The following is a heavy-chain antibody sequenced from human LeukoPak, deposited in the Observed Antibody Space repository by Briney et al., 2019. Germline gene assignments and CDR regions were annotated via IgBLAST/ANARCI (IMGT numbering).Heavy chain of an antibody. Sequence: PGGSLRLSCAASGFTFSSYSMNWVRQAPGKGLEWVSYSSSSSSTIYYADSVKGRFTISRDNAKNSLYLQMNSLRAEDTAVYYCASSGQASSWFGELLPRNAEYFQHWGQGTLVTVSS. CDR2: SSSSSSTI. CDR3: ASSGQASSWFGELLPRNAEYFQH. J-gene: IGHJ1*01. D-gene: IGHD3-10*01. CDR1: GFTFSSYS. V-gene: IGHV3-48*01.